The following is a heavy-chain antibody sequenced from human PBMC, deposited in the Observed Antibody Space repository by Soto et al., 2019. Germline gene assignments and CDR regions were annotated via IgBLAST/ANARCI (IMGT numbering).Heavy chain of an antibody. J-gene: IGHJ4*02. D-gene: IGHD3-10*01. CDR3: ARDPTPYYYGSGSAH. V-gene: IGHV4-61*01. CDR1: GGSVSSGSYY. Sequence: KPSETLSLTCTVSGGSVSSGSYYWSWIRQPPGKGLEWIGYIYYSGSTNYNPSLKSRVTISVDTSKNQFSLKLSSVTAADTAVYYCARDPTPYYYGSGSAHWGQGTLVTVSS. CDR2: IYYSGST.